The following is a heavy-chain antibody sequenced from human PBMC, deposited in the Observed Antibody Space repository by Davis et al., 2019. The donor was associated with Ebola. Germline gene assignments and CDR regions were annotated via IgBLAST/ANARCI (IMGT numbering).Heavy chain of an antibody. CDR2: ISGSGGST. CDR1: GFTFSSYA. Sequence: GGSLRLSCAASGFTFSSYAMSWVRQAPGKGLEWVSAISGSGGSTYYADSVKGRFTISRDNSKNTLYLQMNSLRAEDTAVYYCAKDPNRRDGSFWSGTSYYYYYGMDVWGQGTTVTVSS. D-gene: IGHD3-3*01. CDR3: AKDPNRRDGSFWSGTSYYYYYGMDV. J-gene: IGHJ6*02. V-gene: IGHV3-23*01.